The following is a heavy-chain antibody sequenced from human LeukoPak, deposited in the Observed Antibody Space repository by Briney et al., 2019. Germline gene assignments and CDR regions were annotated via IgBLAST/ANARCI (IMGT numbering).Heavy chain of an antibody. V-gene: IGHV4-34*01. CDR1: GGSISSYY. J-gene: IGHJ5*02. CDR3: ARATASGSGRAYDR. CDR2: IHHSGGT. Sequence: SETLSLTFTVSGGSISSYYWTWIRPPPGKRLEWIGEIHHSGGTNSNPSLKNRVTMSIDISKNQFSLKLNSVTAADTAVYFCARATASGSGRAYDRWAQGNLVPVSS. D-gene: IGHD3-10*01.